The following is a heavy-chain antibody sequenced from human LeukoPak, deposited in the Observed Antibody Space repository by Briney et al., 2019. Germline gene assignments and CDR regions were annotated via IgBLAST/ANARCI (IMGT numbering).Heavy chain of an antibody. D-gene: IGHD3-9*01. V-gene: IGHV4-34*01. CDR1: GGSFSGYY. CDR3: ARDVLRYFDWPLYYFDY. CDR2: INHSGST. Sequence: SETLSLTCAVYGGSFSGYYWSWIRQPPGKGLEWIGEINHSGSTNYNPSLKSRVTISVDTSKNQFSLKLSSVTAADTAVYYCARDVLRYFDWPLYYFDYWGQGTLVTVSS. J-gene: IGHJ4*02.